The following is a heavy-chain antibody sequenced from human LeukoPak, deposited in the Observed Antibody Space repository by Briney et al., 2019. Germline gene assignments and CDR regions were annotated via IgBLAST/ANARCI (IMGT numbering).Heavy chain of an antibody. V-gene: IGHV5-51*01. CDR2: VYPRDSDT. CDR3: ATRGSSSAYFDF. D-gene: IGHD5-12*01. CDR1: GYTFTSYW. Sequence: GESLKISCEGSGYTFTSYWIGWVRQMPGKGLEWMGIVYPRDSDTRYSPSFQGQVTISADKSTNTAYLQWSSLKASDTAIYYCATRGSSSAYFDFWGQGTLVTVSS. J-gene: IGHJ4*02.